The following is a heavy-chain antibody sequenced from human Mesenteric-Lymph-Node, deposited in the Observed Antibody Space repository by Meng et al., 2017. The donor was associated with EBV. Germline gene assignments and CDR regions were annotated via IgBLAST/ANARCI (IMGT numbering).Heavy chain of an antibody. Sequence: VQVPGWGPVYVQLSGALSLNCAVSGGSISCNNGWSWIRQPPGKGLEWIGEVFHIGSTNYNPSLKSRVTISLDKAKNQFSLKLTSVTAADTAVYFCARVSEISGTWLDCWGQGTLVTVSS. V-gene: IGHV4-4*02. CDR1: GGSISCNNG. CDR2: VFHIGST. J-gene: IGHJ1*01. D-gene: IGHD1-7*01. CDR3: ARVSEISGTWLDC.